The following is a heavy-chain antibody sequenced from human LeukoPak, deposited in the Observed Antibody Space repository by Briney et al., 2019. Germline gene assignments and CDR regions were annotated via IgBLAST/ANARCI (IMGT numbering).Heavy chain of an antibody. CDR3: AREGSRRLYMDV. D-gene: IGHD6-25*01. J-gene: IGHJ6*03. CDR1: GGSFNTYY. Sequence: SETLSLTCTVSGGSFNTYYWSWIRQPPGKGLEWIGYIYNSGSTYYNPSLKSRVTISVDKSKNQFSLKLSSVTAADTAEYYCAREGSRRLYMDVWGRGTTIAVSS. V-gene: IGHV4-59*12. CDR2: IYNSGST.